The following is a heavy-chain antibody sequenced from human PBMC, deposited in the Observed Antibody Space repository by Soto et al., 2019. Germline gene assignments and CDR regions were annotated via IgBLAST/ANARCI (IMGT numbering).Heavy chain of an antibody. J-gene: IGHJ4*02. CDR3: ALWGKGADCGGDCYPYFDY. V-gene: IGHV1-69*02. Sequence: QVQLVQSGAEMKQPGSSVKVSCKASGGTFSSYTISWVRQAPGQGLEWMGRIIPILGIANYAQKFQGRVTITADKSTSTAYMELSSLRSEDTAVYYCALWGKGADCGGDCYPYFDYWGQGTLVTVSS. D-gene: IGHD2-21*02. CDR1: GGTFSSYT. CDR2: IIPILGIA.